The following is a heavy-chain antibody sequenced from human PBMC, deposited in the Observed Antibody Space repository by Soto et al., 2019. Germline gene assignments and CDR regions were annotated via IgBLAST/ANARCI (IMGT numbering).Heavy chain of an antibody. Sequence: GGSLRLSCAASGFTFDDYAMHWVRQAPGKGLEWVSGISWNSGSIGYADSVKGRFTISRDNAKNSLYLQMNSLRAEDTALYYCAKDKGRDYYYYYMDVWGKGTTVTVSS. J-gene: IGHJ6*03. CDR1: GFTFDDYA. CDR2: ISWNSGSI. V-gene: IGHV3-9*01. CDR3: AKDKGRDYYYYYMDV.